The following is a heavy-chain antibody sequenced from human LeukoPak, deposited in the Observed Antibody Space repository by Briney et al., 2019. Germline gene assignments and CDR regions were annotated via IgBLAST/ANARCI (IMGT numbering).Heavy chain of an antibody. CDR1: GFTFSSYV. CDR2: IRYDGSNK. D-gene: IGHD5-18*01. CDR3: AKDPRGYSYGLFDY. J-gene: IGHJ4*02. Sequence: GGSLRLSCAASGFTFSSYVMHWVRQAPGKGLEWVAFIRYDGSNKYYADSVKGRFTISRDNSKNTLYLQMNSLRAEDTAVYYCAKDPRGYSYGLFDYWGQGTLVTVSS. V-gene: IGHV3-30*02.